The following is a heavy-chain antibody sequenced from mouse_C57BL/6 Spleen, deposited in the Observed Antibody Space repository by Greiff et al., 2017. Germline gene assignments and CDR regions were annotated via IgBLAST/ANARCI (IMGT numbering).Heavy chain of an antibody. J-gene: IGHJ2*01. D-gene: IGHD2-4*01. V-gene: IGHV1-69*01. Sequence: VQLQQSGAELVMPGASVKLSCKASGYTFTSYWMHWVKQRPGQGLEWIGEIDPSDSYTNYNQKFKGKSTLTVDKSSSTAYMQLSSLTSEDSAVYYCARREYDYDFDYWGQGTTLTVSS. CDR3: ARREYDYDFDY. CDR1: GYTFTSYW. CDR2: IDPSDSYT.